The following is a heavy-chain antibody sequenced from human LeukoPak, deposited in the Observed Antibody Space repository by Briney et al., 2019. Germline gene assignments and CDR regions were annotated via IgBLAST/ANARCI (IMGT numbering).Heavy chain of an antibody. CDR3: ARGRYYYDSSGYYYDNWFDP. J-gene: IGHJ5*02. Sequence: PSETLSLTCAVYGGSFSGYYWTWIRQPPGKGLEWIGEINHSGSSNYSPSLKSRVTISVDTSKNQFSLKLSSVTAADTAVYYCARGRYYYDSSGYYYDNWFDPWGQGTLVTASS. CDR2: INHSGSS. CDR1: GGSFSGYY. D-gene: IGHD3-22*01. V-gene: IGHV4-34*01.